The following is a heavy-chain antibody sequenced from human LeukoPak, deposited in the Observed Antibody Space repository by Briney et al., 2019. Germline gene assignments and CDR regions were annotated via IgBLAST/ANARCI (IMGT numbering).Heavy chain of an antibody. V-gene: IGHV3-53*01. CDR1: GFTVSNNY. D-gene: IGHD3-22*01. J-gene: IGHJ3*02. CDR2: IYSGGST. Sequence: GGSLRLSCAASGFTVSNNYMSWVRQAPGKALEWVSVIYSGGSTYYADSVKGRFTISRDNSKNTLYLQMNSLRAEDTAVYYCARDSRQDYYDSSGYLWFAFDIWGQGTMVTVSS. CDR3: ARDSRQDYYDSSGYLWFAFDI.